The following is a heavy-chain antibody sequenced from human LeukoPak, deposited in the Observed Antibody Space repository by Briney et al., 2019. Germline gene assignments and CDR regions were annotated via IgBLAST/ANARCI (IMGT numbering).Heavy chain of an antibody. CDR2: IYSGGST. Sequence: GGSLRLSCAASGFTVSSNYMSWVRQAPGKGLEWVSVIYSGGSTYYAVSVKGRFTISRDNSKNTLYLQMNSLRAEDTAVYYCASPTMTTVTIGAFDIWGQGTMVTVSS. J-gene: IGHJ3*02. CDR3: ASPTMTTVTIGAFDI. V-gene: IGHV3-53*01. D-gene: IGHD4-17*01. CDR1: GFTVSSNY.